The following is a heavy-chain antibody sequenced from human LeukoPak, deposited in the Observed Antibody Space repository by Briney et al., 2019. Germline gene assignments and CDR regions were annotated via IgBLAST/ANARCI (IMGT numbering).Heavy chain of an antibody. CDR1: GFTFSSYS. Sequence: GGSLRLSCAASGFTFSSYSMHWVRQAPGRGLEWVSVISGSAGSTFYADSVRGRFTISRDNSKNTVYLQMNSLRAEDTALYHCAKASYYYYNGMDVWGQGTTVTVSS. CDR3: AKASYYYYNGMDV. CDR2: ISGSAGST. J-gene: IGHJ6*02. V-gene: IGHV3-23*01.